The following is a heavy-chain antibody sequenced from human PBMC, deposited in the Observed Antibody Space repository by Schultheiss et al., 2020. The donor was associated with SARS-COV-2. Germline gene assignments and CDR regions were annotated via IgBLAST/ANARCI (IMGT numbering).Heavy chain of an antibody. CDR2: IYYSGST. J-gene: IGHJ3*02. CDR3: ARFAHYDFWSGYYPDAFDI. D-gene: IGHD3-3*01. Sequence: GSLRLSCTVSGGSISSYYWSWIRQPPGKGLEWIGYIYYSGSTNYNPSLKSRVTISVDTSKNQFSLKLSSVTAADTAVYYCARFAHYDFWSGYYPDAFDIWGQGTMVTVSS. V-gene: IGHV4-59*01. CDR1: GGSISSYY.